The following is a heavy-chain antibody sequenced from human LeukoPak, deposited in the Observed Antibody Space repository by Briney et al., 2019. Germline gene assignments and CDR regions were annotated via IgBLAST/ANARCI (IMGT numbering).Heavy chain of an antibody. CDR1: GGSFSSSSHY. V-gene: IGHV4-39*01. CDR3: ARHFDRDGYKSNAFDI. J-gene: IGHJ3*02. D-gene: IGHD5-24*01. Sequence: PSETLSLTCTVSGGSFSSSSHYWGWGRQPPGKGLEWIGRMYYSGSTYYNASLRSRVSISVDTSRDQFSLKLSSVTAADTAVYYCARHFDRDGYKSNAFDIWGQGTMVTVSS. CDR2: MYYSGST.